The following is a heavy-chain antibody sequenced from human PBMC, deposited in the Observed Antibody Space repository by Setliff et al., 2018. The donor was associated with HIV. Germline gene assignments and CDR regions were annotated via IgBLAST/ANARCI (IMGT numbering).Heavy chain of an antibody. J-gene: IGHJ4*02. Sequence: PSETLSLTCAVSGYSISSGYYWGWIRQPPGKGLEWIGSMYHSGSPNYKSTLKSRVTISVDTSKNQISLNLTSVTAADTAVYYCARCNYYGSGSYYMGYYFDHWGQGNLVTVSS. CDR3: ARCNYYGSGSYYMGYYFDH. CDR2: MYHSGSP. CDR1: GYSISSGYY. V-gene: IGHV4-38-2*01. D-gene: IGHD3-10*01.